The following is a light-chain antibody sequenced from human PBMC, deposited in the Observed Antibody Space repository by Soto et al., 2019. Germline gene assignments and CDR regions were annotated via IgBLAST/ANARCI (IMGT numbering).Light chain of an antibody. V-gene: IGLV1-47*02. J-gene: IGLJ3*02. CDR2: SNV. Sequence: QSALTQPPSASGTPGQGVIISGSGTSSNIGSNYVYWYRLLPGTAPKLVMFSNVMRPPGVPDRFSGAKSGTSASLAISGLRPEDEADYFCAAWDASLSGWVFGGGTKLTVL. CDR1: SSNIGSNY. CDR3: AAWDASLSGWV.